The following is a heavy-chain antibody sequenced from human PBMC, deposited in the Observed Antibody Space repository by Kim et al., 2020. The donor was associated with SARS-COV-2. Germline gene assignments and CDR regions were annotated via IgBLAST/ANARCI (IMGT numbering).Heavy chain of an antibody. D-gene: IGHD3-9*01. Sequence: ASVKVSCKASGYTFTSYGISWVRQAPGQGLEWMGWISAYNGNTNYAQKLQGRVTMTTDTSTSTAYMELRSLRSDDTAVYYCARDEYDILGSNWFDPWGQGTLVTVSS. J-gene: IGHJ5*02. V-gene: IGHV1-18*04. CDR1: GYTFTSYG. CDR2: ISAYNGNT. CDR3: ARDEYDILGSNWFDP.